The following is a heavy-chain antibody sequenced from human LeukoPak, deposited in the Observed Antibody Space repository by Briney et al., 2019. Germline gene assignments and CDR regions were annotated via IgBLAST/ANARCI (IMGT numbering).Heavy chain of an antibody. J-gene: IGHJ5*02. CDR3: ARDLAQYYDTSDNWFDP. Sequence: PGGSLRLSCAASGFTFSSYEMNWVRQAPGKGLEWVSYISSSGSTIYYADSVKGRFTISRDNAKNSLYLQMNSLRAEDTAVYYCARDLAQYYDTSDNWFDPWGQGTLVTVSS. D-gene: IGHD3-22*01. V-gene: IGHV3-48*03. CDR1: GFTFSSYE. CDR2: ISSSGSTI.